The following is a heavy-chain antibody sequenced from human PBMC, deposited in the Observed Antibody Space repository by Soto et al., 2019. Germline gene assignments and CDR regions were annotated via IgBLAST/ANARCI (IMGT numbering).Heavy chain of an antibody. Sequence: QVQLQQWGAGLLKPSETLSLTCAVYGGSVSGNYWSWIRQPPGKGLEWIGEINHSGSTNYNPSIKSRVTISLDTSKHQYSKKLSSVTAADTGVYYCASLDCGGGSCYFDYWGQGTLVTVSS. J-gene: IGHJ4*02. CDR2: INHSGST. CDR1: GGSVSGNY. D-gene: IGHD2-15*01. CDR3: ASLDCGGGSCYFDY. V-gene: IGHV4-34*02.